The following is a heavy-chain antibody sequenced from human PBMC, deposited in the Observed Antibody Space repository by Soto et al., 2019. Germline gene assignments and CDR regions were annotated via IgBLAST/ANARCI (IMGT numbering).Heavy chain of an antibody. V-gene: IGHV4-30-2*01. CDR3: ARVDYYDSSGYFDAFDI. D-gene: IGHD3-22*01. CDR2: IYHSGST. Sequence: LSLTCAVSGVSISSGGYSWSWILQPPGKGLEWIGYIYHSGSTYYNPSLKSRVTISVDRSKNQFSLKLSSVTAADTAVYYCARVDYYDSSGYFDAFDIWGQGPMVT. CDR1: GVSISSGGYS. J-gene: IGHJ3*02.